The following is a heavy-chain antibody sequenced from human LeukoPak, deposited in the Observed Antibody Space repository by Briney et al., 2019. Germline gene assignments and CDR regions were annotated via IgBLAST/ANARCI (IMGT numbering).Heavy chain of an antibody. CDR3: AHRRRLDSDWNYGSFDY. J-gene: IGHJ4*02. CDR2: IYWDDDK. D-gene: IGHD1-7*01. Sequence: SGPTLVRPTQTLTLTCSFSGFSLTTYGVGVGWIRQPPEKALEWLALIYWDDDKRYNPSLRSRLTILKDTSKNQVVLTMANMDPVDTATYYCAHRRRLDSDWNYGSFDYWGQGTLVPVSS. CDR1: GFSLTTYGVG. V-gene: IGHV2-5*02.